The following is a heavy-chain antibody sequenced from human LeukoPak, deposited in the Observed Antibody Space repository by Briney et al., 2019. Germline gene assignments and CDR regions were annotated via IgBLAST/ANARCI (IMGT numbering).Heavy chain of an antibody. D-gene: IGHD3-16*01. J-gene: IGHJ2*01. CDR2: IKSDGSST. Sequence: GGSLRLSCAASGFTFSSYWMHWVRQAPGKGRVWVSRIKSDGSSTSYADSVKGRFTISRDKAKTTLYLQMNSLRVEDTAVYYCARETFWYFDLWGRGTLVTVSS. CDR3: ARETFWYFDL. CDR1: GFTFSSYW. V-gene: IGHV3-74*01.